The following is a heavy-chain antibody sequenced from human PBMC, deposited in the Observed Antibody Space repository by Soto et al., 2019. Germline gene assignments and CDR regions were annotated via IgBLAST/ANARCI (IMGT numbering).Heavy chain of an antibody. J-gene: IGHJ6*02. CDR2: ISGSGDNT. D-gene: IGHD6-19*01. CDR3: AKTESSGWSTRYGLDV. CDR1: GFTFINYA. V-gene: IGHV3-23*01. Sequence: GGSLRLSCAASGFTFINYAMSWVRQAPGKGLESVSGISGSGDNTYYADSVKGRLTISRDNSKNTLFMQMNSLRAEDTARYYCAKTESSGWSTRYGLDVWGQGTTVTVSS.